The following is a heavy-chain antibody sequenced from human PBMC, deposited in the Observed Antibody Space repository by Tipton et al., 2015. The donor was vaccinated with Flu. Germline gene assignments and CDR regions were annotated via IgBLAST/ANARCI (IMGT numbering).Heavy chain of an antibody. CDR2: ISPDGTRT. J-gene: IGHJ4*02. Sequence: SLRLSCTAPGFTFSDHWMHWVRLGPGKGLVWVSRISPDGTRTTYADSVRGRLTISRDNAKNTVHLQMNNLKADDTAVYFCVRDHSLSGTGPHFDYWGQGIEVTVSA. CDR1: GFTFSDHW. D-gene: IGHD1/OR15-1a*01. CDR3: VRDHSLSGTGPHFDY. V-gene: IGHV3-74*01.